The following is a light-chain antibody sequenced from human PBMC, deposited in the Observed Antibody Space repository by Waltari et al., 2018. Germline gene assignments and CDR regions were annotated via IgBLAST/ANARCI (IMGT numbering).Light chain of an antibody. Sequence: QSALTQPPSASGSPGQSVTISCTGTSSDVGGYNYVSWYQQHPGKAPKLMIYEVNKRPSGVPDGFSGSKSGNTASLTVSGLQAEDEADYYCSSYAGSNNWVFGGGTKVTVL. CDR1: SSDVGGYNY. J-gene: IGLJ3*02. CDR3: SSYAGSNNWV. V-gene: IGLV2-8*01. CDR2: EVN.